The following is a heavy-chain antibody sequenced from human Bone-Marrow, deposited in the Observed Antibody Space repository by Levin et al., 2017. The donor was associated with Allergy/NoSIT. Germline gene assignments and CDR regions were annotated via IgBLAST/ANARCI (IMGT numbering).Heavy chain of an antibody. CDR3: ARDGIKKYSSSPTYYYYGMDG. V-gene: IGHV1-69*13. CDR2: IIPIFGTA. Sequence: SVKVSCKASGGTFSSYAISWVRQAPGQGLEWMGGIIPIFGTANYAQKFQGRVTITADESTSTAYMELSSLRSEDTAVYYCARDGIKKYSSSPTYYYYGMDGWGQGTTVTVSS. D-gene: IGHD6-6*01. J-gene: IGHJ6*02. CDR1: GGTFSSYA.